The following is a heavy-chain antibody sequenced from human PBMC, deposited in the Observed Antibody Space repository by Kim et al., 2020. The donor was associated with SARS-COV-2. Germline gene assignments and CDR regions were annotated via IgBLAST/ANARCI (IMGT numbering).Heavy chain of an antibody. CDR2: INAGNGNT. D-gene: IGHD2-2*01. CDR3: ARLAVVPAAIPLRGMDV. V-gene: IGHV1-3*01. CDR1: GYTFTSYA. Sequence: ASVKVSCKASGYTFTSYAMHWVRQAPGQRLEWMGWINAGNGNTKYSQKFQGRVTITRDTSASTAYMELSSLRSEDTAVYYCARLAVVPAAIPLRGMDVWGQGTTVTVSS. J-gene: IGHJ6*02.